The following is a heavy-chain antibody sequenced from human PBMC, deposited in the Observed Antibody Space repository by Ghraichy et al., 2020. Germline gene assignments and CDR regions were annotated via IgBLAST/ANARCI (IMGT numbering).Heavy chain of an antibody. Sequence: SGPTLVKPTQTLTLTCTFSGFSLSTSGVGVGWIRQPPGKALEWLALIYWDDDKRYSPSLKSRLTITKDTSKNQVVLTMTNMDPVDTATYYCAHRQSATWIEGDYGDYYFDYWGQGTLVTVSS. CDR1: GFSLSTSGVG. CDR3: AHRQSATWIEGDYGDYYFDY. J-gene: IGHJ4*02. CDR2: IYWDDDK. D-gene: IGHD4-17*01. V-gene: IGHV2-5*02.